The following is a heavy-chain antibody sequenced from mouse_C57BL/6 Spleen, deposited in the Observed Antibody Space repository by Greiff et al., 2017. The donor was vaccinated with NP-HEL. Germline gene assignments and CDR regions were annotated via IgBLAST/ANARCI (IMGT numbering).Heavy chain of an antibody. CDR3: ARDYYGSSYARDY. D-gene: IGHD1-1*01. Sequence: EVQVVESGGGLVKPGGSLKLSCAASGFTFSSYAMSWVRQTPEKRLEWVATISDGGSYTYYPDNVKGRFTISRDNAKNNLYLQRSHLKSEDTAMYYCARDYYGSSYARDYWGQGTSVTVSS. J-gene: IGHJ4*01. V-gene: IGHV5-4*01. CDR1: GFTFSSYA. CDR2: ISDGGSYT.